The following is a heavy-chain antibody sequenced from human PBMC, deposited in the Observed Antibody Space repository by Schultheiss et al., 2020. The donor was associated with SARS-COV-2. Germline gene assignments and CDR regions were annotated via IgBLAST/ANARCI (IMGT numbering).Heavy chain of an antibody. CDR1: GYTFSDNY. CDR2: IKPNSGGT. D-gene: IGHD1-26*01. V-gene: IGHV1-2*02. Sequence: ASVKVSCKASGYTFSDNYIHWVRQAPGQGLEWMGWIKPNSGGTKYAQKFQGRVTMTRDTSTSTVYMELSSLRSEDTAVYYCARVIGGTYFEYWGRGTLVTVSS. J-gene: IGHJ4*01. CDR3: ARVIGGTYFEY.